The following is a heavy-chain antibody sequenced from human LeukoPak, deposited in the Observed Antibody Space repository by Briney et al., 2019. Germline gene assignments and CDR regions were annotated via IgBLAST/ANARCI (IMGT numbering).Heavy chain of an antibody. J-gene: IGHJ4*02. CDR3: AKDFGYNSGANDY. CDR2: IWYDRSNK. Sequence: GGSLRLSCVATGFSFSNYGMHWVRQTPAKGLEWVAVIWYDRSNKYYADSVKGRFTISRDNSENTVYLQMNNPRVDDTALYYCAKDFGYNSGANDYWGQGTLVTVST. V-gene: IGHV3-33*06. D-gene: IGHD5-24*01. CDR1: GFSFSNYG.